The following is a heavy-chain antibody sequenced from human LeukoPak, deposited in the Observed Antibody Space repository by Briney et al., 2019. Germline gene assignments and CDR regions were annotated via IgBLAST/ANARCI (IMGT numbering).Heavy chain of an antibody. D-gene: IGHD3-10*01. V-gene: IGHV3-48*03. Sequence: GGSLRLSCAASGFTFSSYEMNWVRQAPGKGLEWVSYISSSGSTMYYADSVKGRFTISRDNAKNSLYLQMNSLRAEDTALYYCARGLTWFGELSPPFDYWGQGTLVTVSS. CDR2: ISSSGSTM. CDR1: GFTFSSYE. CDR3: ARGLTWFGELSPPFDY. J-gene: IGHJ4*02.